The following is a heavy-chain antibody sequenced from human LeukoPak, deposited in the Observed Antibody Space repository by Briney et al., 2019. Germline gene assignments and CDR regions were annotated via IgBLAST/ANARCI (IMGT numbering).Heavy chain of an antibody. D-gene: IGHD1-20*01. V-gene: IGHV3-15*08. CDR3: ATGIVTGTSR. Sequence: KSKAEGGTKEYAASVKGRFTISRDDSRSRLYLQMSSLKTEDTAVYYCATGIVTGTSRWGQGTLVAVSS. J-gene: IGHJ4*02. CDR2: KSKAEGGTK.